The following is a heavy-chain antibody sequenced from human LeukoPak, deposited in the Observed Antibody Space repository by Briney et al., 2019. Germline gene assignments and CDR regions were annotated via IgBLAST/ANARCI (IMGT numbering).Heavy chain of an antibody. CDR2: ISAYNGNT. Sequence: ASVKVSCKASGYTFTSYGISWVRQAPGQGLEWMGWISAYNGNTNYAQKLQGRVTMTTDTSTSTAYMELRSLRSDDTAVYYCARDVNIEVANYGMDVWGQGTTVTVSS. V-gene: IGHV1-18*01. D-gene: IGHD2-2*01. J-gene: IGHJ6*02. CDR1: GYTFTSYG. CDR3: ARDVNIEVANYGMDV.